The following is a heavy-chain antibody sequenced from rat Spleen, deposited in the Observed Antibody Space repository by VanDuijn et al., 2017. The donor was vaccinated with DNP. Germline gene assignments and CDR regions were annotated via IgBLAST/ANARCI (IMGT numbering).Heavy chain of an antibody. J-gene: IGHJ4*01. D-gene: IGHD1-9*01. CDR2: ISYDGGST. CDR3: TTDGYYGYNPLAMDA. CDR1: GFTFNNYW. Sequence: EVQLVESGGDLVQPGRSLKLSCVASGFTFNNYWMTWIRQAPTKGLEWVASISYDGGSTYYRDSVKGRFTISRDNAKSSLYLQMDSLRSEDTATYYCTTDGYYGYNPLAMDAWGQGTSVTVSS. V-gene: IGHV5-20*01.